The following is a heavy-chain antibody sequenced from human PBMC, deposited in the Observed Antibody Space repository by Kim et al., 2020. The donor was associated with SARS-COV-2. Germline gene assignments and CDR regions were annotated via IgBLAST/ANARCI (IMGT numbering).Heavy chain of an antibody. CDR3: AKGDIVGAPEVSPADAFDI. D-gene: IGHD1-26*01. CDR1: GFTFSSYG. CDR2: ISYDGSNK. V-gene: IGHV3-30*18. J-gene: IGHJ3*02. Sequence: GGSLRLSCAASGFTFSSYGMHWVRQAPGKGLEWVAVISYDGSNKYYADSVKGRFTISRDNSKNTLYLQMNSLRAEDTAVYYCAKGDIVGAPEVSPADAFDIWGQGTMVTVSS.